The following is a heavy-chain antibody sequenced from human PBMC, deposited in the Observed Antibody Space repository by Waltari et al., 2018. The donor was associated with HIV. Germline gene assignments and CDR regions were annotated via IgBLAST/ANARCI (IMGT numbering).Heavy chain of an antibody. CDR3: AQSGWLQMYYFDY. D-gene: IGHD5-12*01. CDR1: GFTVSSNY. Sequence: EVQLVESGGGLIQPGGSLRLSCAASGFTVSSNYMSWVRQAPGKGLEWVSVIYSSGSTYYADSVKGRFTISRDNSKNTLYLQMNSLRAEDTAVYYCAQSGWLQMYYFDYWGQGTLVTVSS. CDR2: IYSSGST. J-gene: IGHJ4*02. V-gene: IGHV3-53*01.